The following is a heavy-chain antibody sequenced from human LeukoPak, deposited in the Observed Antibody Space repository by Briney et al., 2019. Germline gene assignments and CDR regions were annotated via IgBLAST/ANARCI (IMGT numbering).Heavy chain of an antibody. CDR3: ARHLYDSSGYVDY. V-gene: IGHV4-38-2*01. Sequence: SETLSLTCAVSGYSINNDYYWGWIRQPPGKGLEWIGSIYHSGNTDYNPSLKSRVTISVDTSKNQFSLKLSSVTAADTAVYYCARHLYDSSGYVDYWGQGTLDTVSS. CDR1: GYSINNDYY. CDR2: IYHSGNT. J-gene: IGHJ4*02. D-gene: IGHD3-22*01.